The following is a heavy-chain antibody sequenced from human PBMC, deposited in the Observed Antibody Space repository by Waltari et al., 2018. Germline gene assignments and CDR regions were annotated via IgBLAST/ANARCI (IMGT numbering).Heavy chain of an antibody. D-gene: IGHD2-15*01. Sequence: QVQLVQSGAEVKKPGSSVKVSCMASGGTFSSYAISWVRQAPGQGLEWMGGIIPIFGTANYAQKVQGRVTITADKSTSTAYMELSSLRSEDTAVYYCARLSFGGPDPGYWGQGTLVTVSS. V-gene: IGHV1-69*14. CDR3: ARLSFGGPDPGY. CDR1: GGTFSSYA. J-gene: IGHJ4*02. CDR2: IIPIFGTA.